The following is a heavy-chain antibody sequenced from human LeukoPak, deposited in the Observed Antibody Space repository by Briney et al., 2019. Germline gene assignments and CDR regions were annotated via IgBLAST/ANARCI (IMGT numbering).Heavy chain of an antibody. CDR1: GFTFSTYN. Sequence: HSGGSLRLSCVVSGFTFSTYNMNWVRQAPGKGLEWVSYISSSSDTIFYADSVRGRFTISRGNAKKSLYLQMSSLRAEDTAVYYCARPYCSSTDCPTFDDWGQGTLVTVSS. J-gene: IGHJ4*02. CDR3: ARPYCSSTDCPTFDD. CDR2: ISSSSDTI. D-gene: IGHD2-2*01. V-gene: IGHV3-48*01.